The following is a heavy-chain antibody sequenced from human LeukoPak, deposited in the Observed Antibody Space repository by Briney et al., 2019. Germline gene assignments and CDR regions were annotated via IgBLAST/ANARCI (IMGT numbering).Heavy chain of an antibody. CDR3: ARGTLIIARYCSGGSCYSQYFQH. V-gene: IGHV4-34*01. CDR1: GGSFSGYY. J-gene: IGHJ1*01. D-gene: IGHD2-15*01. Sequence: PSETLSLTCAVYGGSFSGYYWSWIRQPPGKGLEWIGEINHSGSTNYNPSLKSRVTISVDTSKNQFSLKLSSVTAADTAVYYCARGTLIIARYCSGGSCYSQYFQHGGKGTVVTVSA. CDR2: INHSGST.